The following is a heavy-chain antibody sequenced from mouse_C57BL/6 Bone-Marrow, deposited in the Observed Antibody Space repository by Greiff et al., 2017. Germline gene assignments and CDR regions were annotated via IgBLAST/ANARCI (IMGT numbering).Heavy chain of an antibody. CDR1: GFTFSSYA. V-gene: IGHV5-4*01. J-gene: IGHJ2*01. CDR2: ISDGGSYT. CDR3: ARDRPYYYGSSYFDY. Sequence: DVHLVESGGGLVKPGGSLKLSCAASGFTFSSYAMSWVRQTPEKRLEWVATISDGGSYTYYPDNVKGRFTISRDNAKNNLYLQMSHLKSEDTAMXYCARDRPYYYGSSYFDYWGQGTTLTVSS. D-gene: IGHD1-1*01.